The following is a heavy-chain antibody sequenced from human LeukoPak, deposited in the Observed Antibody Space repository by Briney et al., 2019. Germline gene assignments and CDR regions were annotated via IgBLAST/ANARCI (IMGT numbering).Heavy chain of an antibody. Sequence: GGALRLSCAASGFTFSSYGMHWVRQAPAKGLEWVAVIWYDGSKKYYPDSVKGRFTISRDNSKNTLYMEMKSLRADDTAVYHCARLRGGHYGDNLDDWGQGALVAVST. CDR3: ARLRGGHYGDNLDD. CDR2: IWYDGSKK. J-gene: IGHJ4*02. D-gene: IGHD4-23*01. CDR1: GFTFSSYG. V-gene: IGHV3-33*01.